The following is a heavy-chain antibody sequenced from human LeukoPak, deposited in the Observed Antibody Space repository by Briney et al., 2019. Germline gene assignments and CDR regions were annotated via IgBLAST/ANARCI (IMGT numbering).Heavy chain of an antibody. CDR3: ARSGSYYYYYGMDV. V-gene: IGHV3-30-3*01. CDR2: ISYDGSNK. CDR1: GFTFSSYA. Sequence: GGSLRLSCAASGFTFSSYAMHWVRQAPGKGLEWVAVISYDGSNKYYADSVKGRFTISRDNSKNTLYLQMNSLRAEDMAVYYCARSGSYYYYYGMDVWGQGTTVTVSS. J-gene: IGHJ6*02. D-gene: IGHD6-25*01.